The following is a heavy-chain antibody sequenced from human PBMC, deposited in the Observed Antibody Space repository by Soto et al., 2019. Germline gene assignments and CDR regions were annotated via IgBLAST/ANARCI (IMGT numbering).Heavy chain of an antibody. J-gene: IGHJ4*02. Sequence: EVQLVESGGGLVKPGGSLRLSCAASGFTFSSYRMTWVRQAPGKGLEWVSSISSSSSYIYYADSVKGRVTISRDNAKNSLYLQMNSMRAEDTAVYYCSRKQYSSGWYVDYWGQGTLVTVS. D-gene: IGHD6-19*01. CDR3: SRKQYSSGWYVDY. V-gene: IGHV3-21*01. CDR2: ISSSSSYI. CDR1: GFTFSSYR.